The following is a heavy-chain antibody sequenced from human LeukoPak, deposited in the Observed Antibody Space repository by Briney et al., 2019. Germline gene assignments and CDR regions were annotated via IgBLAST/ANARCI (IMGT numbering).Heavy chain of an antibody. D-gene: IGHD5-18*01. V-gene: IGHV1-2*02. Sequence: GASVKVSCKASGYIFTGYYMHWVRQAPGQGLEWMGWINPNSGDTNYAQKFQGRVTMTRDTSISTAYMELSRLRSDDTAVYYCARVLGGYSYGVDYWGQGTLVTVSS. J-gene: IGHJ4*02. CDR3: ARVLGGYSYGVDY. CDR2: INPNSGDT. CDR1: GYIFTGYY.